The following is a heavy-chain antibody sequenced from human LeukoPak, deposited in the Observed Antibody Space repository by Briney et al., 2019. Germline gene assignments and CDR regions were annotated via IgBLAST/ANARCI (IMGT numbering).Heavy chain of an antibody. J-gene: IGHJ3*02. CDR2: ISSGGSYI. CDR1: GFPFSSYE. CDR3: ARAAKLGRCYSFDI. D-gene: IGHD7-27*01. V-gene: IGHV3-21*01. Sequence: GDSLRLSCAASGFPFSSYEINWVRQAPGKGLEWVSSISSGGSYIYYAGSLKGRFTISRDNAKNSLYLQMNSLRAEDTAVYYCARAAKLGRCYSFDIWGQGTMVSVST.